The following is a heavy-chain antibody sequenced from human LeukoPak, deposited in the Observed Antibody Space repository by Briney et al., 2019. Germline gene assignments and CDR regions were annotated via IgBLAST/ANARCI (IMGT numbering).Heavy chain of an antibody. CDR2: IIPIFDTA. V-gene: IGHV1-69*01. Sequence: GASVKVSCKASGGTFSSYAISWVRQAPGQGLEWMGGIIPIFDTANYAQKFQGRVTITADESTSTAYMELSSLRSEDTAVYYCARRKSYYDSSGYYFAYYFDYWGQGTLVTVSS. CDR1: GGTFSSYA. CDR3: ARRKSYYDSSGYYFAYYFDY. D-gene: IGHD3-22*01. J-gene: IGHJ4*02.